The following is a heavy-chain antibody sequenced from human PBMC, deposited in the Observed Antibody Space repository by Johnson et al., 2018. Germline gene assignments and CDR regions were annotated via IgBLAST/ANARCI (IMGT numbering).Heavy chain of an antibody. D-gene: IGHD4-11*01. Sequence: QVQLVQSGGGVVQSGRSLRLSCEGSGFTFINYGIHWVRQAPGKGLEWITLISIDGTNKYYGDSVRGRFTISRDNSKNMVYLQMDSLRAEDTAVYYCAALNYGRGYWGQGTLVTVFS. CDR3: AALNYGRGY. V-gene: IGHV3-30*03. CDR1: GFTFINYG. CDR2: ISIDGTNK. J-gene: IGHJ4*02.